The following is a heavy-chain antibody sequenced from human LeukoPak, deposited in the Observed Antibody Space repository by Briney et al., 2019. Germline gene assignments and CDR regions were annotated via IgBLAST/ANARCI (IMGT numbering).Heavy chain of an antibody. CDR1: GFTFSSYG. V-gene: IGHV3-30*18. CDR2: ISYDGSNK. Sequence: PGGSLRLSCAASGFTFSSYGMHWVRQAPGKGLEWVAVISYDGSNKYYADSVKGRFTISRDNSKNTLYLQMNSLRAEDTAVYYCAKSRGSYGLYFDYWGQGTLVTVSS. D-gene: IGHD3-16*01. CDR3: AKSRGSYGLYFDY. J-gene: IGHJ4*02.